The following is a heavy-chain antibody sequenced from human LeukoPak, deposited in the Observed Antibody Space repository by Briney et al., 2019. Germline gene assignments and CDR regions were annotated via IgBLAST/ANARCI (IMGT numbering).Heavy chain of an antibody. Sequence: SGTLSLTCGVSGGSITTTNYWSWVRQPPGGGLEWIGEVSLAGRTRYNPSLKNRVNTSIDESKNHLYLNLASVTAADTAVYYCSRESGPFCPFGHWGQGTLVAVTS. CDR3: SRESGPFCPFGH. CDR1: GGSITTTNY. CDR2: VSLAGRT. J-gene: IGHJ4*02. V-gene: IGHV4-4*02. D-gene: IGHD1-26*01.